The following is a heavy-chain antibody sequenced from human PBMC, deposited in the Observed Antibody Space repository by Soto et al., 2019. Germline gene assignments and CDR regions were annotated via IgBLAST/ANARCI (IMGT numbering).Heavy chain of an antibody. CDR2: INAGNGNT. CDR3: AGVIALDI. Sequence: ASVKVSCKASGYTFTIYAMHWVRQAPGQRLEWMGWINAGNGNTKYSQKFQGGVTITRDTSASTAYMELISLRSEVTAVSYCAGVIALDIWGQGTMVTVS. V-gene: IGHV1-3*01. CDR1: GYTFTIYA. J-gene: IGHJ3*02.